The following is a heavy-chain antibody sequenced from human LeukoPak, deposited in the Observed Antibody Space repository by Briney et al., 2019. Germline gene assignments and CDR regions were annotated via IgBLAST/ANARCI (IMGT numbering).Heavy chain of an antibody. CDR1: GFTFSSHA. CDR3: AKDSSGWYGEYFQH. J-gene: IGHJ1*01. CDR2: ISGSGGST. Sequence: PGGSLRLSCAASGFTFSSHAMSWVHQAPGKGLEWVSAISGSGGSTYYADSVKGRFTISRDNSKNTLYLQMNSLRAEDTAVYYCAKDSSGWYGEYFQHWGQGTLVTVSS. V-gene: IGHV3-23*01. D-gene: IGHD6-19*01.